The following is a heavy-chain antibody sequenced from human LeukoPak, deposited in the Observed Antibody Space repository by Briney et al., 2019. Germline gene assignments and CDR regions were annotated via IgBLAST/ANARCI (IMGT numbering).Heavy chain of an antibody. D-gene: IGHD4-17*01. V-gene: IGHV3-30*18. J-gene: IGHJ4*02. CDR2: ISDDGRRK. CDR1: GFSFISYG. CDR3: AKRPPDYGDYVSYSDY. Sequence: GGSLRLSCAASGFSFISYGMHWVRQAPGKGLEWVGVISDDGRRKDYADSVKGRFTISRDNSKDTLYLQMNSLRAEDTAVYYCAKRPPDYGDYVSYSDYWGQGTLVTVSS.